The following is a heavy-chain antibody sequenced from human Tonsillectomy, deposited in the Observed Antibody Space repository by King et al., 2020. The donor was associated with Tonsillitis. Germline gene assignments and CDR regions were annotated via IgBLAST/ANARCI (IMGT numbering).Heavy chain of an antibody. Sequence: QLQESGSGLVRPSQTLTLTCTASRGSISSGDYSWSWIRQPPGKGLAWVGSISLSGNTNYSPSLKSRVTISIDRSTNQVSLRLTTVTAADTAVYYCIRDHFGYYGMDVWGQGTTVTVSS. V-gene: IGHV4-30-2*01. CDR2: ISLSGNT. J-gene: IGHJ6*02. CDR3: IRDHFGYYGMDV. D-gene: IGHD3-3*01. CDR1: RGSISSGDYS.